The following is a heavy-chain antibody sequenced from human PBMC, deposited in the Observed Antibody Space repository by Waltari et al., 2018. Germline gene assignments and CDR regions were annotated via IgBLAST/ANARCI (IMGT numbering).Heavy chain of an antibody. Sequence: QITLKESGPTLVKPTQTLTLTCTFSGFSLSTSGVGVGWIRQPPGKALEWLALIYWNDDKRYSPSLKSRLTITKETSKNQVVLTMTNVDPVETATYYCAHHKALLWLGLIQKGDFDYWGQGTLVTVSS. J-gene: IGHJ4*02. CDR1: GFSLSTSGVG. D-gene: IGHD3-10*01. V-gene: IGHV2-5*01. CDR3: AHHKALLWLGLIQKGDFDY. CDR2: IYWNDDK.